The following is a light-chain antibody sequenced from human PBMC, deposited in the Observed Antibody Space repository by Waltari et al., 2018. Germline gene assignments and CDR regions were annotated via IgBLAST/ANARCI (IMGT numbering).Light chain of an antibody. CDR1: ESISSW. J-gene: IGKJ4*01. CDR2: KAS. Sequence: DIQMTQSPSTLSASVGDRVTITCRASESISSWLAWYQQKPGKAPNLLIYKASTLEGGVPSRFSGIGSGTDFTLTISSLQPDDSAAYYCQQYYTYPLTFGGGTKVEIK. V-gene: IGKV1-5*03. CDR3: QQYYTYPLT.